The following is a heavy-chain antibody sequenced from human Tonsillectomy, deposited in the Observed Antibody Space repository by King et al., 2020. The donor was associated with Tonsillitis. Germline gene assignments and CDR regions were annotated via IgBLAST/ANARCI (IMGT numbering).Heavy chain of an antibody. J-gene: IGHJ3*02. CDR2: IYPDGKT. Sequence: VQLVESGGGLIQPGGSLRLSCAASGFTVSTNYMSWVRQAPGKGLEWVSIIYPDGKTYYADSVKGRFTLSRDNSKNTLYLQMNSLRAEDTAVYYRATVAGRPGDAFDIWGQGTMVTVSS. V-gene: IGHV3-53*01. CDR1: GFTVSTNY. CDR3: ATVAGRPGDAFDI. D-gene: IGHD6-13*01.